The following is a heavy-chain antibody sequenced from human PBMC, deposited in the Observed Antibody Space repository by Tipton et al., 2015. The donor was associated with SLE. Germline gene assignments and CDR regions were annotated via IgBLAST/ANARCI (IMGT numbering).Heavy chain of an antibody. V-gene: IGHV4-61*02. CDR3: ARSQYGSGRPGAFDI. Sequence: TLSLTCTVSGGSISSGSYYWSWILQPAGKGLEWIGRSYTSGSTNYNPSLKSRVTISVGTSKNQFSLKLSSVTAADTAVYYCARSQYGSGRPGAFDIWGQGTMVTVSS. J-gene: IGHJ3*02. CDR1: GGSISSGSYY. CDR2: SYTSGST. D-gene: IGHD3-10*01.